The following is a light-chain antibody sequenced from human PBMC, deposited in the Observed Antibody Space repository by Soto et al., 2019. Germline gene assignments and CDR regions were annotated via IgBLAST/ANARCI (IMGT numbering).Light chain of an antibody. CDR3: QQYASSPLT. CDR2: HAS. Sequence: EIVLTQSPGTLSLSPGERATLSCRASQSVGRDYLAWYQQKPGQAPRLLIYHASSRDTGIPDRFSGSGSGTAFTLTISRLEPEDFAEFYCQQYASSPLTFGGGTKVEIK. V-gene: IGKV3-20*01. CDR1: QSVGRDY. J-gene: IGKJ4*01.